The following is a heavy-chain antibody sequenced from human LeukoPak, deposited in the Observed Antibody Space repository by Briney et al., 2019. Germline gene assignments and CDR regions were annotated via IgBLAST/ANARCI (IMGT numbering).Heavy chain of an antibody. D-gene: IGHD3-16*01. V-gene: IGHV3-30-3*01. CDR2: ISYDGSNK. CDR3: ARDLVDYYFDY. J-gene: IGHJ4*02. CDR1: GFTFSSYA. Sequence: AGGSLRLSCAASGFTFSSYAMHWVRQAPGKGLEWVAVISYDGSNKYYADSVKGRFTISRDNSKNTLYLQMNSLRAEDTAVYYCARDLVDYYFDYWGQGTLVTVSS.